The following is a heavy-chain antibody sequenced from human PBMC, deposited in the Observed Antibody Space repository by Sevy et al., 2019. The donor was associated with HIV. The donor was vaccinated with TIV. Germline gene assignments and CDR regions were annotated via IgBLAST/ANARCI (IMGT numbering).Heavy chain of an antibody. CDR3: GRGAGYSSSAFDY. CDR2: ISYDGSNK. J-gene: IGHJ4*02. CDR1: GFTFSSYA. Sequence: GGSLRLSCAASGFTFSSYAMHWVRQAPGKGLEWVAVISYDGSNKYYAASLKGRFTITRDNAKNTLYRQMSSRRAEDTAVDYCGRGAGYSSSAFDYWGQGTLVTVSS. D-gene: IGHD6-6*01. V-gene: IGHV3-30-3*01.